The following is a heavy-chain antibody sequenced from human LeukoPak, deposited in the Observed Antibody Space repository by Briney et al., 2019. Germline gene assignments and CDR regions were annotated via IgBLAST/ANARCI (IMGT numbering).Heavy chain of an antibody. D-gene: IGHD6-6*01. V-gene: IGHV1-69*05. CDR2: IIPIFGTA. J-gene: IGHJ2*01. CDR3: ARSVRLGSWYFDL. Sequence: SVKVSCKASGGTFSSYAISWVRQAPGQGLEWMGRIIPIFGTANYAQKFQGRVTITTDESTSTAYMELSSLRSEGTAVYYCARSVRLGSWYFDLWGRGTLVTVSS. CDR1: GGTFSSYA.